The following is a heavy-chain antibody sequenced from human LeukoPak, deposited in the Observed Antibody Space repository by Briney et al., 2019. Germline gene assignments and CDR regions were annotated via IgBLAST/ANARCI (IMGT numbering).Heavy chain of an antibody. V-gene: IGHV3-74*01. CDR2: INTDGSTT. CDR1: GVTFSNDW. Sequence: GGSLRLSCAASGVTFSNDWMHWVRQAPGKGLVWVSRINTDGSTTTYADSVKGRFTISRDNAKNTLFLQMNSLRAEDTAVYYCTRGRGGRYRYWGQGTLVTVSS. J-gene: IGHJ4*02. D-gene: IGHD3-16*02. CDR3: TRGRGGRYRY.